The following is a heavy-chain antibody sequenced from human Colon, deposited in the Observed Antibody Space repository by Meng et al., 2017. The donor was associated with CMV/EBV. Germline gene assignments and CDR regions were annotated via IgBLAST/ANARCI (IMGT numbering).Heavy chain of an antibody. J-gene: IGHJ4*02. CDR1: GFTFNSHS. Sequence: QVQVGGSGGAVVQLGRSLRLSCAASGFTFNSHSIHWVRQAPGKGLEWVAVISSDGSIKYYTDSVKGRFTISRDNSKNTLYLQMNSLRTEDTSVYYCARERQGSRQTFDYWGQGTLVTVSS. V-gene: IGHV3-30-3*01. CDR3: ARERQGSRQTFDY. CDR2: ISSDGSIK.